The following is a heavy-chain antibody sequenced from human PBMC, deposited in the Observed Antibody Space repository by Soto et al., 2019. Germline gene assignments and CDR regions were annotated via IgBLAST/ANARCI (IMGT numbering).Heavy chain of an antibody. CDR3: TTQISTVTYYFDY. V-gene: IGHV3-15*07. CDR1: GFTFSNAW. CDR2: IKSKTDGGTT. J-gene: IGHJ4*02. D-gene: IGHD4-17*01. Sequence: EVQLVESGGGLVKPGGSLRLSCAASGFTFSNAWRNWVRQAPGKGLEWVGRIKSKTDGGTTDYVVPVKGRFTISRDDSKNTLYLQMDSLNTEDTAVYYCTTQISTVTYYFDYWGQGTLVTVSS.